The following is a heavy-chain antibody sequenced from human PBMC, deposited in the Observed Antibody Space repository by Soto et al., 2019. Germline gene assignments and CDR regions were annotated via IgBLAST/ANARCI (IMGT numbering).Heavy chain of an antibody. Sequence: ASVKVSCKASGGTFSSYAISWVRQAPGQGLEWMGGIIPIFGTANYAQKFQGRVTITADESTSTAYMELSSLRSEDTAVYYCARFQGGYYYYGMDVWGQGTTVTVSS. CDR2: IIPIFGTA. V-gene: IGHV1-69*13. D-gene: IGHD3-16*01. J-gene: IGHJ6*02. CDR3: ARFQGGYYYYGMDV. CDR1: GGTFSSYA.